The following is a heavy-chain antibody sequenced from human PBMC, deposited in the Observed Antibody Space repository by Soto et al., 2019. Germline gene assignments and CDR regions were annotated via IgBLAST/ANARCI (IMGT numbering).Heavy chain of an antibody. CDR1: GGSISSGGYY. J-gene: IGHJ6*02. CDR3: ARVFITMVRGVPTYGMDV. V-gene: IGHV4-31*03. D-gene: IGHD3-10*01. Sequence: SETLSLTCTVSGGSISSGGYYWSWIRQHPGKGLEWIGYIYYSGSTYYNPSLKSRVTISVDTSKNQFSLKLSSVTAADTAVYYCARVFITMVRGVPTYGMDVWGQGTTVTVSS. CDR2: IYYSGST.